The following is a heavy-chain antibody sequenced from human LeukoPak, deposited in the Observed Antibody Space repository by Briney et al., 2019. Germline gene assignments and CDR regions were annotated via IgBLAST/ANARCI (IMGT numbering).Heavy chain of an antibody. J-gene: IGHJ4*02. Sequence: ASVEVSCKASGYTFTSYYMHWVRQAPGQGLEWMGIINPSGGSTSYAQKFQGRVTMTRDTSTSTVYMELSSLRSEDTAVYYCARIAAAGALDYWGQGTLVTVSS. CDR2: INPSGGST. D-gene: IGHD6-13*01. CDR1: GYTFTSYY. V-gene: IGHV1-46*01. CDR3: ARIAAAGALDY.